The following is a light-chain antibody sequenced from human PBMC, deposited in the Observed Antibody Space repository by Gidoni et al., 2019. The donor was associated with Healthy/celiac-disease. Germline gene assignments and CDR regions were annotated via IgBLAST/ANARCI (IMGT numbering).Light chain of an antibody. J-gene: IGKJ3*01. V-gene: IGKV3-11*01. CDR1: QSVSSY. CDR3: QQPLFT. Sequence: EIVLTQSPATLSLSPGERATLSCRASQSVSSYLAWYQQKPGQAPRLLIYDAPNRATGIPARFSGSGSGTDFTLTISSLEPEDFAVYYCQQPLFTFGPGTKVDIK. CDR2: DAP.